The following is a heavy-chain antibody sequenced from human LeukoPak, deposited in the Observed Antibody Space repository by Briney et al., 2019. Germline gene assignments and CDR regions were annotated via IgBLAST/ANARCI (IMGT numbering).Heavy chain of an antibody. Sequence: SETLSLTCAVYGGSFSGYYWSWIRQPPGKGLEWIGEINHSGSTNYNPSLKSRVTISVDTSKNQFSLKLSSVTAADTAVYYCASTFIVGATWDSQWGQGTLVTVSS. V-gene: IGHV4-34*01. J-gene: IGHJ4*02. CDR3: ASTFIVGATWDSQ. CDR1: GGSFSGYY. D-gene: IGHD1-26*01. CDR2: INHSGST.